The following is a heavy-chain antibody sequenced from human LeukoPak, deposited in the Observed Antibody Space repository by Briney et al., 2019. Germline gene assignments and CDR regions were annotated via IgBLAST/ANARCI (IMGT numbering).Heavy chain of an antibody. CDR1: GFTFSTYT. D-gene: IGHD5-18*01. V-gene: IGHV3-23*01. CDR2: ISANGGTS. Sequence: GGSLRLSCTASGFTFSTYTMSWVRHSPGKGLEWVSGISANGGTSYYADSLKGRFTISRDNSKNTLYLHMNSLRTEDTAVYYCAKGGVIQLWLLDYWGQGTLVTVSS. CDR3: AKGGVIQLWLLDY. J-gene: IGHJ4*02.